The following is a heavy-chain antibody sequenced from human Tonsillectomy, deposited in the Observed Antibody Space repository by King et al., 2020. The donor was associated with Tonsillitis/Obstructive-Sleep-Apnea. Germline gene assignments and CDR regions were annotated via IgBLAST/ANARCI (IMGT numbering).Heavy chain of an antibody. CDR1: GFTFSSYG. V-gene: IGHV3-33*01. CDR3: ARDPNTSAVDI. D-gene: IGHD3-16*01. J-gene: IGHJ3*02. Sequence: VQLVESGGGVVQPGRSLRLSCAASGFTFSSYGMHWVRQAPGKGLEWVAVIWYDGSNKYFADSVKGRFTISRDNSKNTLYLQMNSLRAEDTAVYYCARDPNTSAVDIWGQGTMVTVSS. CDR2: IWYDGSNK.